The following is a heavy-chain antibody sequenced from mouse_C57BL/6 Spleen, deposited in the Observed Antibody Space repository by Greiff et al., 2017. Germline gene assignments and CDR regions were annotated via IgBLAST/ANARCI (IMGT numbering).Heavy chain of an antibody. D-gene: IGHD1-1*01. CDR2: IWTGGGT. J-gene: IGHJ1*03. CDR3: ARKGINYYGSSPYWYFDV. CDR1: GFSLTSYA. V-gene: IGHV2-9-1*01. Sequence: VKLQESGPGLVAPSQSLSITCTVSGFSLTSYAISWVRQPPGKGLEWLGVIWTGGGTNYNSALKSRLSISKDNSKSQVFLKMNSLQTDDTARYYCARKGINYYGSSPYWYFDVWGTGTTVTVSS.